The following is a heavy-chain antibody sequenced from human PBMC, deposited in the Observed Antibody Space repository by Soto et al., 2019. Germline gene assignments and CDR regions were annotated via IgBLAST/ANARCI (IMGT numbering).Heavy chain of an antibody. CDR1: GISLSTSGGG. D-gene: IGHD3-22*01. CDR2: IYWDDDK. Sequence: QITLKESGPTLVKPTQTLTLTCTFSGISLSTSGGGVGWIRQPPGKALEWLGVIYWDDDKRYSPSLKSRLTITKDTSKNQVVLTMTNMDPVDTATYYCAHSVYDTSGYSDWGQGTLVTVSS. V-gene: IGHV2-5*02. J-gene: IGHJ4*02. CDR3: AHSVYDTSGYSD.